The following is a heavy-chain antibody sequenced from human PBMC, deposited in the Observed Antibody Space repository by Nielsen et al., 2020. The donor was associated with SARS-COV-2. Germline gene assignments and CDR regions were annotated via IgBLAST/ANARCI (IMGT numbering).Heavy chain of an antibody. CDR1: GGSISSYY. CDR3: ARFPSNFGSYYYYYMDV. J-gene: IGHJ6*03. Sequence: SETLSLTCTVSGGSISSYYWSWIRQPPGKGLEWIGYIYYSGSTNYNPSLKSRVTISVDTSKNQFSLKLSSVTAADTAVYYCARFPSNFGSYYYYYMDVWGKGTTVTVSS. V-gene: IGHV4-59*12. D-gene: IGHD4-11*01. CDR2: IYYSGST.